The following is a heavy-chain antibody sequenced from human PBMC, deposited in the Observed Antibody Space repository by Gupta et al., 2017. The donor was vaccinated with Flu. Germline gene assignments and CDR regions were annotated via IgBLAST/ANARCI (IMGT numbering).Heavy chain of an antibody. CDR3: ARCLGYSSSSGNYYYYGMDV. Sequence: QVQLVQSGAEVKKPGSSVKVSCKASGGTFSSYTISWVRQAPGQGLEWMGRIILILAIANYAQKFQGRVTITADKSTSTAYMELSSLRSEDTAVYYCARCLGYSSSSGNYYYYGMDVWGQGTTVTVSS. D-gene: IGHD6-6*01. CDR1: GGTFSSYT. J-gene: IGHJ6*02. CDR2: IILILAIA. V-gene: IGHV1-69*02.